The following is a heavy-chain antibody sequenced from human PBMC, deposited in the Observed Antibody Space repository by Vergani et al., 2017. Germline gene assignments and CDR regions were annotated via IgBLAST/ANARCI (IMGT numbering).Heavy chain of an antibody. Sequence: QLQLQESGSGLVKPSQTLSLTCAVSGGSISSGGYSRSWIRQPPGKGLEWIGYIYHSGSTYYKPSLKSRVTISVDRSKNQFSLNLSSVTAADTAVYYCARVKGIAAAGSVYYYYYMDVWGKGTTVTVSS. CDR2: IYHSGST. V-gene: IGHV4-30-2*01. D-gene: IGHD6-13*01. CDR3: ARVKGIAAAGSVYYYYYMDV. CDR1: GGSISSGGYS. J-gene: IGHJ6*03.